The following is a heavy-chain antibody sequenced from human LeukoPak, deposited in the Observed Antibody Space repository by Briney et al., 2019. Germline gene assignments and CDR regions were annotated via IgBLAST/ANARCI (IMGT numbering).Heavy chain of an antibody. V-gene: IGHV3-48*01. J-gene: IGHJ6*03. Sequence: GGSLTLSCAASGFAASGFTFSTFGMPWVRQAPGKGLEWVSYISSSSSTIYYADSVKGRFTISRDNAKNSLYLQMNSLRAEDTAVYYCARDDWAGYYYYMDVWGKGTTVTVSS. CDR1: GFAASGFTFSTFG. CDR2: ISSSSSTI. D-gene: IGHD2-21*01. CDR3: ARDDWAGYYYYMDV.